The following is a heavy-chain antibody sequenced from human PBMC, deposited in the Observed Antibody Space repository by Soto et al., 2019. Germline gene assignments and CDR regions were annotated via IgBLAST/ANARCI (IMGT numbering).Heavy chain of an antibody. V-gene: IGHV3-30*18. CDR1: GFTFSSYG. J-gene: IGHJ4*02. Sequence: QVQLVESGGGVVQPGRSLRLSCAASGFTFSSYGMHWVRQARGKGLEWVAVISYDGSDKYYSDSVKGRFTISRDNSKNTLYLQMNSLRAEDTAVYYCAKDRWMAVADSFDYWGQGTLVTVSS. CDR3: AKDRWMAVADSFDY. CDR2: ISYDGSDK. D-gene: IGHD6-19*01.